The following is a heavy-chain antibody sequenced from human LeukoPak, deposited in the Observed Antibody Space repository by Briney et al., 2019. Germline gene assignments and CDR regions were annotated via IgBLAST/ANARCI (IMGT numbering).Heavy chain of an antibody. Sequence: GASVKVSCKVSGYTLTELSMHWVRQAPGKGLEWMGGFDPEDGETIYAQKFQGRVTMTEETSTDTAYMELSSLRSEDTAVYYCSSGHGSYYAGLYWGQGTLVTVSS. D-gene: IGHD1-26*01. J-gene: IGHJ4*02. CDR2: FDPEDGET. CDR3: SSGHGSYYAGLY. CDR1: GYTLTELS. V-gene: IGHV1-24*01.